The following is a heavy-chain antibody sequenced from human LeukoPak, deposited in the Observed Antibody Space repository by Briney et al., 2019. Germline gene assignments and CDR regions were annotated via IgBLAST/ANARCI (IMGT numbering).Heavy chain of an antibody. CDR3: AKENYGDYNWFDP. CDR2: ISYDGSNK. V-gene: IGHV3-30*04. CDR1: GFTFSSYA. D-gene: IGHD2-21*02. J-gene: IGHJ5*02. Sequence: GGSLRLSCAASGFTFSSYAMHWVRQAPGKGLEWVAVISYDGSNKYYADSVKGRFTISRDNSKNTLYLQMNSLGAEDTAIYYCAKENYGDYNWFDPWGQGTLVTVSS.